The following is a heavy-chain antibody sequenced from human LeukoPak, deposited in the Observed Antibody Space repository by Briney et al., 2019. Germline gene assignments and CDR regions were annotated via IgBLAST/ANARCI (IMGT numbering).Heavy chain of an antibody. V-gene: IGHV3-74*01. CDR1: GFTFSSYW. Sequence: PGGSLRLSCAASGFTFSSYWMHWVRQAPGKGLVWVARINTNGSPTQYADSVKGRFTISRDNAKNSLYLQMNSLRAEDTAVYYCAPPPYYYEANGYSVAWGQGTLVTVSS. D-gene: IGHD3-22*01. CDR3: APPPYYYEANGYSVA. CDR2: INTNGSPT. J-gene: IGHJ5*02.